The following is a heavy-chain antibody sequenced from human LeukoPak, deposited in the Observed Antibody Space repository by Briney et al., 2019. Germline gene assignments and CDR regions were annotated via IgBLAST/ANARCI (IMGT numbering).Heavy chain of an antibody. V-gene: IGHV3-7*03. J-gene: IGHJ4*02. CDR1: GFTFSSYW. D-gene: IGHD3-16*01. Sequence: GGSLRLSCAASGFTFSSYWMNWARQAPGKGLEWVASINHNGNVNYYVDSVKGRFTISRDNAKNSLYLQMNTLRADDTAVYYCARDGFGTGSNWGQGTLVTVSS. CDR2: INHNGNVN. CDR3: ARDGFGTGSN.